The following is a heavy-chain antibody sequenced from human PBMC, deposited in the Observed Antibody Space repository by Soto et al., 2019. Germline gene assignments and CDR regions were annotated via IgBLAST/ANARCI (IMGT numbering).Heavy chain of an antibody. J-gene: IGHJ6*02. CDR2: IIPIFGTA. CDR1: GGTFSSYA. V-gene: IGHV1-69*01. CDR3: ASGVYYYGSGRNYYYYYGMDV. Sequence: QVQLVQSGAEVKKPGSSVKVSWKASGGTFSSYAISWVRQAPGQGLEWMGGIIPIFGTANYAQKFQGRVTITADESTSTAYMEVSSLRSEDTAVYYCASGVYYYGSGRNYYYYYGMDVWGQGTTVTVSS. D-gene: IGHD3-10*01.